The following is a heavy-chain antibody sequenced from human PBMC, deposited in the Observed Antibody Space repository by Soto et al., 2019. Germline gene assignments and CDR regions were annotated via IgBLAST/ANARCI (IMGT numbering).Heavy chain of an antibody. J-gene: IGHJ4*02. Sequence: SETLSLTCTVSGGSISSYYWSWIRQPPGKGLEWIGYIYYSGSTNYNPSLKSRVTISVDTSKNQFSLKLSSVTAADTAVYYCAREGGSGGEIDYWGQGTLVTVSS. V-gene: IGHV4-59*01. CDR3: AREGGSGGEIDY. D-gene: IGHD3-10*01. CDR2: IYYSGST. CDR1: GGSISSYY.